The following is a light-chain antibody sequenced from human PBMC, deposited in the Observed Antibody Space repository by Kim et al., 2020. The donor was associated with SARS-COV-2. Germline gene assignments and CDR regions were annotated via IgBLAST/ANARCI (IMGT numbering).Light chain of an antibody. V-gene: IGLV2-14*04. J-gene: IGLJ2*01. CDR1: SSDVGGYDY. CDR3: SSYSSSSFVV. CDR2: GVS. Sequence: GQSITISCTGTSSDVGGYDYVSCYQQHPGKAPKLMIYGVSKRPSGVSNHFSASKSGNTASLTISGLQAEDEADYYCSSYSSSSFVVFGGGTQLTVL.